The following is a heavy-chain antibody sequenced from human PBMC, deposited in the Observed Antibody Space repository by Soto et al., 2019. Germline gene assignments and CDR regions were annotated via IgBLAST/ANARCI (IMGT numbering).Heavy chain of an antibody. J-gene: IGHJ4*01. CDR1: GFTFCSYV. Sequence: GGSLRLSSAASGFTFCSYVMHWVRQAPGKGLEWVAVIWYDGSNKYYADSVKGRFTISRDNYKNMLYLQMNSLRAEDTAVYYCAKDRRITMVRGVLRAFDSWGQGNLVTV. D-gene: IGHD3-10*01. CDR3: AKDRRITMVRGVLRAFDS. CDR2: IWYDGSNK. V-gene: IGHV3-33*06.